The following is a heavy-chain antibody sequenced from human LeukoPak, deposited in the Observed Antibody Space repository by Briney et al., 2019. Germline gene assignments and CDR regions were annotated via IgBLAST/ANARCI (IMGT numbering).Heavy chain of an antibody. D-gene: IGHD2-2*01. V-gene: IGHV3-23*01. CDR3: AKYGVDCSSTSCYPLYYMDV. J-gene: IGHJ6*03. CDR2: ISGGGGIT. Sequence: PGGSLSLSCAASGFTFDSYATTWVRQAPGKGLEWVSSISGGGGITNYEDTVKGRFTISRDNSKYTLFLQMNSLRAEDTAVYYCAKYGVDCSSTSCYPLYYMDVWGKGTTVTVSS. CDR1: GFTFDSYA.